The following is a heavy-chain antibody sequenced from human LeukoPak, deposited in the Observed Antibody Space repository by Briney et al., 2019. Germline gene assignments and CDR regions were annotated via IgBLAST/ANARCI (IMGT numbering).Heavy chain of an antibody. J-gene: IGHJ4*02. V-gene: IGHV3-23*01. CDR3: ARGGYSGYDYDY. CDR1: GFTFSSDA. CDR2: ISGSGDST. Sequence: PRGSLRLSCEASGFTFSSDAMSWVRQAPGKGLEWVSVISGSGDSTYYADFVEGRCTITRDNSKDVLYLQMNSLRAEDTAVYYCARGGYSGYDYDYWGQGTLVTVSS. D-gene: IGHD5-12*01.